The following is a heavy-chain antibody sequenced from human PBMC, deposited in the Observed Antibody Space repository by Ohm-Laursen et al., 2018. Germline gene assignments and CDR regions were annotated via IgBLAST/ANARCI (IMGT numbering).Heavy chain of an antibody. J-gene: IGHJ3*02. Sequence: SLRLSCTASGFTFSDYYMSWIRQAPGKGLEWVSYINSSGSTIYYADSVKGRFTISRDNAKNSLYLQMNSLRAEDTAVYYCARGRAAHDAFDIWGQGTMVTVSS. CDR2: INSSGSTI. V-gene: IGHV3-11*01. D-gene: IGHD6-13*01. CDR1: GFTFSDYY. CDR3: ARGRAAHDAFDI.